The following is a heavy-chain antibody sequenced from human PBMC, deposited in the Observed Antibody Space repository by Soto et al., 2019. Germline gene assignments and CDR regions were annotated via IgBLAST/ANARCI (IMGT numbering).Heavy chain of an antibody. CDR3: ARDVYCAGVDCYSFLWYFDL. CDR2: ISSSSSSI. V-gene: IGHV3-48*02. Sequence: GSLRLSCAASGFTFSNYNMNWVRRAPGKGLEWVSSISSSSSSISYTDSVKGRFTISRDNAKNSLYLQMNSLRDEDTAVYYCARDVYCAGVDCYSFLWYFDLWGRGTLVTVSS. D-gene: IGHD2-21*02. J-gene: IGHJ2*01. CDR1: GFTFSNYN.